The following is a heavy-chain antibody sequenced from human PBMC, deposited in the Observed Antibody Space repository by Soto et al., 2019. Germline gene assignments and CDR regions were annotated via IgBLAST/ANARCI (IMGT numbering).Heavy chain of an antibody. V-gene: IGHV3-23*01. CDR2: ISASGGRT. Sequence: GGSLRLSCAASGFTFTSYAMSWVRQAPGKGLEWVSGISASGGRTYYADSVKGRFTISRDNSKNTMYLQMNSLRVEDTAVYKCAKDWDLLTAFDLWGQGTMVTVSS. CDR1: GFTFTSYA. CDR3: AKDWDLLTAFDL. J-gene: IGHJ3*01. D-gene: IGHD1-26*01.